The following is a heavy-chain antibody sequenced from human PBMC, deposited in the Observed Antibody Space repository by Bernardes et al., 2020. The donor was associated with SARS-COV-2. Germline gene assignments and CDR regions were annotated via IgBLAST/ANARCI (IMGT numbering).Heavy chain of an antibody. CDR3: ARDLQSRDYYDSSWDFDL. CDR2: ISAYNGNT. CDR1: GYTFTSYG. V-gene: IGHV1-18*04. Sequence: ASVKVSCKASGYTFTSYGISWVRQAPGQGLEWMGWISAYNGNTNYAQKLQGRVTMTTDTSTSTAYMELRSLRSDDTAVYYCARDLQSRDYYDSSWDFDLWGRGTLVTASS. J-gene: IGHJ2*01. D-gene: IGHD3-22*01.